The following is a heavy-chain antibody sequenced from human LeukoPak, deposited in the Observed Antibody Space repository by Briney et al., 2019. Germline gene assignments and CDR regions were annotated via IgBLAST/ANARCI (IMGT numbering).Heavy chain of an antibody. J-gene: IGHJ4*02. D-gene: IGHD4-23*01. Sequence: SETLSLTCTVSGGSISSYYWSWIRQPPWKGLEWIGYIYHSGSTDYNPSIKSRVTISVDTSKSQFSLKLTSVTAADTAVYYCATLTTVVTAYYFDYWGQGTLVTVSS. CDR1: GGSISSYY. CDR2: IYHSGST. V-gene: IGHV4-4*09. CDR3: ATLTTVVTAYYFDY.